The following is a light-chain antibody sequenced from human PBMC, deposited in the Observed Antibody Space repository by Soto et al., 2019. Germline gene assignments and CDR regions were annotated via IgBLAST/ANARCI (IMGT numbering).Light chain of an antibody. J-gene: IGKJ4*01. CDR1: QSISTY. CDR2: DAS. CDR3: QHHTSWRPEAA. V-gene: IGKV3-11*01. Sequence: EIVLTQSPATLSLSPGERATLSCRASQSISTYLAWYQQKPGQAPRLLIYDASSKATGIPARFGGSGSETDFTLTISSLEAEDFAVYYCQHHTSWRPEAAFGGGTKVEIK.